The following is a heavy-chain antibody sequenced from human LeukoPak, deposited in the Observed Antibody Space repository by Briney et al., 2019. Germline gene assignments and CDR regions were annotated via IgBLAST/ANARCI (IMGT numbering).Heavy chain of an antibody. CDR3: ARSPNSGYDPFDY. J-gene: IGHJ4*02. CDR1: GGSISSSSYY. CDR2: IYYSGST. V-gene: IGHV4-39*01. D-gene: IGHD5-12*01. Sequence: PSETLSLTCTVSGGSISSSSYYWGWIRQPPGKGLEWIGSIYYSGSTYYNPPLKSRVTISVDTSKNQFSLKLGSVTAADTAVYYCARSPNSGYDPFDYWGQGTLVTVSS.